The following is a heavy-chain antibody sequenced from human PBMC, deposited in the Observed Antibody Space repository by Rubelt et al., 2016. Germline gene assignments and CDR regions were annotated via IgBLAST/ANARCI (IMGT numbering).Heavy chain of an antibody. CDR3: AREGLAVAGPESYFDY. D-gene: IGHD6-19*01. J-gene: IGHJ4*02. CDR2: ISWNSGTT. CDR1: GFTFDDYA. V-gene: IGHV3-9*01. Sequence: VQLVESGGGLVQPGRSLRLSCAASGFTFDDYAMHWVRQGPGKGLEWVSGISWNSGTTVYAASLKGRFTISRDNAKNSLYRQMNSLRAEDTAVYYCAREGLAVAGPESYFDYWGQGTLVTVSS.